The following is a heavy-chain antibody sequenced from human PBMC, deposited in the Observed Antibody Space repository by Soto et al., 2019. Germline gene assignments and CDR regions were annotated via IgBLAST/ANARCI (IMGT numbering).Heavy chain of an antibody. CDR1: GFTFSTFA. CDR3: VRNMHAYSAYDPFED. CDR2: ISYDGGNK. Sequence: GGSLRLSCEASGFTFSTFAMQWVRQAPGKALECVAVISYDGGNKYYVDSVKGRFTISRDDSRNTVFLEMSNVRPEDTAVYYCVRNMHAYSAYDPFEDWGQGTLVTVSS. J-gene: IGHJ4*02. D-gene: IGHD5-12*01. V-gene: IGHV3-30*15.